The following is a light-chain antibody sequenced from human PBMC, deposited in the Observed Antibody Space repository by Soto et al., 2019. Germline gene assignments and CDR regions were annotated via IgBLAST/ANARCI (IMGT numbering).Light chain of an antibody. CDR3: ATWDDSLSGVV. J-gene: IGLJ2*01. V-gene: IGLV1-47*02. CDR1: SSNIGTNY. CDR2: SNN. Sequence: QSVLTQPPSASGTPGQRVSISCSGSSSNIGTNYVYWYQKLPGAAPKLLIYSNNERPSGVPDRFSGSKSGTSASLAISGLRCEDEAEYYCATWDDSLSGVVFGGGTKLTVL.